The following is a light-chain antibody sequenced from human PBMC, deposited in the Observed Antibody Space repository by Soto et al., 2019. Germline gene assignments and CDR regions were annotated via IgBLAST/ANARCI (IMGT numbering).Light chain of an antibody. J-gene: IGLJ3*02. CDR2: DVS. Sequence: QSALTQPASVSGSPGQSITLSCTGTSSDVGGYNYVSWYQQYPGKAPKLMIYDVSNRPSGVSNRFSGSKSGNTASLTISGLQAEDEADYYCSSYTSSSAVVFGEGTKLTVL. CDR1: SSDVGGYNY. V-gene: IGLV2-14*01. CDR3: SSYTSSSAVV.